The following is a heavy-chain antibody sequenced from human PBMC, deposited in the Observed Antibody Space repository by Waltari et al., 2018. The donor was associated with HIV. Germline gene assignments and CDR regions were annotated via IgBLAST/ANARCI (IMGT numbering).Heavy chain of an antibody. Sequence: QVQLIQSGAEVKKPGASVKVSCKVFGYNLTEFHMHCVRQAPGKGLEWMGGFDPKDDETIYAQKFQGRITMTEDTSTDPAYMELSSLTSEDTAVYYCATGGGTTSIQLYDLDVWGQGTTVTVSS. V-gene: IGHV1-24*01. J-gene: IGHJ6*02. D-gene: IGHD1-26*01. CDR2: FDPKDDET. CDR3: ATGGGTTSIQLYDLDV. CDR1: GYNLTEFH.